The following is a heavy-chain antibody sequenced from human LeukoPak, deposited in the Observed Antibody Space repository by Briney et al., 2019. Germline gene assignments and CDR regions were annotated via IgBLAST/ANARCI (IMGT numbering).Heavy chain of an antibody. D-gene: IGHD5-18*01. CDR3: TRPGYSYGRGDY. CDR2: IRSKANSYAT. V-gene: IGHV3-73*01. J-gene: IGHJ4*02. Sequence: GGSLRLSCAASGFTFSGSAMHWVRQASGKGLEWVGRIRSKANSYATAYAASVKGRFTISRDDSKNTAYLQMNSLKTEDTAVYYCTRPGYSYGRGDYWGQGTLVTVSS. CDR1: GFTFSGSA.